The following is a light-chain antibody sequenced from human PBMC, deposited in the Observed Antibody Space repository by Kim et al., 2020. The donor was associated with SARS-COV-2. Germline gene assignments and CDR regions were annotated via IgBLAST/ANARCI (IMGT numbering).Light chain of an antibody. V-gene: IGKV1-5*03. CDR1: QSISRW. J-gene: IGKJ1*01. CDR3: HQYKSQST. CDR2: RAS. Sequence: AAVVGDTVTITWRASQSISRWLAWYQQTPGKAPNLLIHRASDLQSGVPTRFSGSGSETDFTLTINSLQPDDFATYYCHQYKSQSTFGQGTKVDIK.